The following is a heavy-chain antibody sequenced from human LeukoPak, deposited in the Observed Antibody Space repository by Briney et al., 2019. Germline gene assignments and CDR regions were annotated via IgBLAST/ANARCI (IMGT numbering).Heavy chain of an antibody. J-gene: IGHJ4*02. CDR2: IKSRTGGETT. D-gene: IGHD3-10*01. CDR1: GFTFTNAW. V-gene: IGHV3-15*01. Sequence: GGSLRLSCVDSGFTFTNAWMSWVRQAPGKGLEWIGRIKSRTGGETTNYAEPVRGRFTISRDDSKSAVYLQMNSLKIEDTAVYYCTTDLGTYYHGSQRLIPIDYWGQGTLVTVSS. CDR3: TTDLGTYYHGSQRLIPIDY.